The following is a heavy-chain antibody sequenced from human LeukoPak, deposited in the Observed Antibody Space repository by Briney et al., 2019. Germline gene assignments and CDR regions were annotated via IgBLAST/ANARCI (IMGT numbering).Heavy chain of an antibody. D-gene: IGHD3-3*01. CDR1: GYTFTSYA. CDR3: ARDHPRGRITIFGVVIGGPYYYYYGMDV. V-gene: IGHV7-4-1*02. Sequence: ASVKVSCKASGYTFTSYAMNWVRQAPGQGREWMGWINANTGNPTYAQGFTGRFVFSLDTSVSTAYLQISSLKAEDTAVYYCARDHPRGRITIFGVVIGGPYYYYYGMDVWGQGTTVTVSS. J-gene: IGHJ6*02. CDR2: INANTGNP.